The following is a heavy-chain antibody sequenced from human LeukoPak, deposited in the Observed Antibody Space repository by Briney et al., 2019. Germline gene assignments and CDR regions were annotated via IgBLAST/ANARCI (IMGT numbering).Heavy chain of an antibody. J-gene: IGHJ4*02. Sequence: PGGSLRLSCAASGFTFSNAWMSWVRQAPGKGLEWVGRIKSKTDGGTTDYAAPVKGRFTISGDDSKNTLYLQVNSLKTEDTAVYYCTTRAVVPAAIRFDYWGQGTLVTVSS. V-gene: IGHV3-15*01. CDR1: GFTFSNAW. CDR2: IKSKTDGGTT. CDR3: TTRAVVPAAIRFDY. D-gene: IGHD2-2*01.